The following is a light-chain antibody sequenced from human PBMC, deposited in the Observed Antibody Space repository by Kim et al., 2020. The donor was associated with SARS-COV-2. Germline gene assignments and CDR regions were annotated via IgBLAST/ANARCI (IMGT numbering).Light chain of an antibody. CDR3: QQYNNWHS. V-gene: IGKV3-15*01. CDR1: QSVSSN. CDR2: GAS. J-gene: IGKJ2*03. Sequence: LSVSPGERATLSCRASQSVSSNLAWYQQKPGQAPRLLICGASTRATGIPARFSGSGSGTEFTLTISSLQSEDCAVYYCQQYNNWHSFGQGTKLEIK.